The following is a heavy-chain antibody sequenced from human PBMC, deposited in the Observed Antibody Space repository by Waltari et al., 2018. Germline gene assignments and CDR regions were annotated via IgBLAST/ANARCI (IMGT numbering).Heavy chain of an antibody. V-gene: IGHV4-59*01. D-gene: IGHD6-25*01. CDR3: ARGGGIAARTRVYYMDV. CDR2: IYYSGST. CDR1: GGSISSYY. Sequence: QVQLQESGPGLVKPSETLSLTCTVSGGSISSYYWSWIRQPPGKGLEWIGYIYYSGSTNYNPPLKRRVTISVDTSKNQFSLKLSAVTAADTAVYYCARGGGIAARTRVYYMDVGGKGTTVTVSS. J-gene: IGHJ6*03.